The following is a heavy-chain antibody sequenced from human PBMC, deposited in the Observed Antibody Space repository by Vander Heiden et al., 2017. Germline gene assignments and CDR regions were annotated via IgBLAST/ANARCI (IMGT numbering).Heavy chain of an antibody. Sequence: QVQLVESGGGVVQPGRSLRLPCAASGFTFRRYGMTWVRQAPGKGLEWVAVIWYDGSNKYYADSVKGRFTISRDNSKNTLYLQMNSLRAEDTAVYYCARDQRQWLVLEAFDIWGQGTMVTVSS. CDR3: ARDQRQWLVLEAFDI. D-gene: IGHD6-19*01. CDR2: IWYDGSNK. CDR1: GFTFRRYG. J-gene: IGHJ3*02. V-gene: IGHV3-33*01.